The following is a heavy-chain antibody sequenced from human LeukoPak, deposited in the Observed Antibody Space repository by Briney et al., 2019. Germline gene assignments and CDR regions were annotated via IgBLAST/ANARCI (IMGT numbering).Heavy chain of an antibody. J-gene: IGHJ6*02. Sequence: SETLSLTCAASGGSISSTNWWSWVRQPPGKGLEWIGEIYHRGSTNFNPSLKSRVIISLDKSKNQFSLKLNSVTAADTAVYYCARGRSNYYGMDVWGQGTTVTVSS. CDR1: GGSISSTNW. V-gene: IGHV4-4*02. CDR2: IYHRGST. CDR3: ARGRSNYYGMDV. D-gene: IGHD1-26*01.